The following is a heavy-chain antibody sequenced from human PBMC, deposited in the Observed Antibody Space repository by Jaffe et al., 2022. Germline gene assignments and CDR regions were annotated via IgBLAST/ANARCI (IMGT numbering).Heavy chain of an antibody. CDR1: GFTFSSYG. CDR3: YNGLTGPAPQWLANPDAFDI. J-gene: IGHJ3*02. V-gene: IGHV3-30*03. Sequence: QVQLVESGGGVVQPGRSLRLSCAASGFTFSSYGMHWVRQAPGKGLEWVAVISYDGSNKYYADSVKGRFTISRDNSKNTLYLQMNSLRAEDTAVYYCYNGLTGPAPQWLANPDAFDIWGQGTMVTVSS. CDR2: ISYDGSNK. D-gene: IGHD6-19*01.